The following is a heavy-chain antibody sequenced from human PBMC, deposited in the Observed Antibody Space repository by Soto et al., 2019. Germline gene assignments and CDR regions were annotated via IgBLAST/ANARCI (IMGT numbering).Heavy chain of an antibody. CDR2: IYYSGST. CDR1: CGSISSYY. Sequence: SATLSLTGTGSCGSISSYYWIWIRQPPGKGLEWIGYIYYSGSTNYNPSLKSRVTISVDTSKNQFSLKLSSVTAADTAVYYCARCSGSYLNWFDPWGQGTLVTVS. D-gene: IGHD1-26*01. CDR3: ARCSGSYLNWFDP. V-gene: IGHV4-59*01. J-gene: IGHJ5*02.